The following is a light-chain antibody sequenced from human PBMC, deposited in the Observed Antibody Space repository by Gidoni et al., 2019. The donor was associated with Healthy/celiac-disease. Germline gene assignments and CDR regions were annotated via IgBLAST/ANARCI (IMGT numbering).Light chain of an antibody. CDR1: KLGDKY. Sequence: SYELTQPPSVSVSPGQTASITCPGDKLGDKYACWYQQKPGQSPVLVIYQDSKRPSGIPERFSGSNSGNTATLTISGTQAMDEADYYCQAWDSTQRVFGGGTKLTVL. V-gene: IGLV3-1*01. CDR3: QAWDSTQRV. CDR2: QDS. J-gene: IGLJ3*02.